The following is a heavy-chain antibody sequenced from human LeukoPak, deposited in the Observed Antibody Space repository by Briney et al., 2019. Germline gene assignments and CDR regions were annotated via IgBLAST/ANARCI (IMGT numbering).Heavy chain of an antibody. Sequence: SETLPLTCAVYGGSFSGYYWSWIRQPPGKGLEWIGEINHSGSTNYNPSLKSRVTISVDTSKNQFSLKLSSVTAADTAVYYCARGKAAAGTTSWFDPWGQGTLVTVSS. J-gene: IGHJ5*02. CDR2: INHSGST. CDR3: ARGKAAAGTTSWFDP. D-gene: IGHD6-13*01. V-gene: IGHV4-34*01. CDR1: GGSFSGYY.